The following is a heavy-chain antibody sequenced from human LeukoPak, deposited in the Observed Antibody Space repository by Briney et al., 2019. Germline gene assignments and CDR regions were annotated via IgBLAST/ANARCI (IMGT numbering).Heavy chain of an antibody. CDR2: IRSKAYGGTT. J-gene: IGHJ5*02. Sequence: HPGGSLRLSCAASGFTFGDYAMSWVRQAPGKGLEWVGFIRSKAYGGTTEYAASVKGRFTISRDNSKNTLYLQMNSLRAEDTAVYYCAKGLTYYDFWSGHSFDPWGQGTLVTVSS. CDR3: AKGLTYYDFWSGHSFDP. V-gene: IGHV3-49*04. D-gene: IGHD3-3*01. CDR1: GFTFGDYA.